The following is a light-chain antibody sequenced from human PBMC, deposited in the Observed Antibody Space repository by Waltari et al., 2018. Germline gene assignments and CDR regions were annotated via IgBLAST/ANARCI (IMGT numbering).Light chain of an antibody. CDR3: SSYVGSQTVV. V-gene: IGLV2-11*01. Sequence: QSALTPPRSVSGSPGPSVTISCTGPSGDVGGYTYVSWYQQHPGKAPKLMIYDVSERPSGVPDRFSGSKSGNTASLTISGLQADDEADYYCSSYVGSQTVVFGGGTKLTVL. CDR2: DVS. CDR1: SGDVGGYTY. J-gene: IGLJ2*01.